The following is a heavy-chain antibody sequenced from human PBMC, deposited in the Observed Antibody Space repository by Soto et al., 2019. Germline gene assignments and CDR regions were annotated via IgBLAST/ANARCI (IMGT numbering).Heavy chain of an antibody. Sequence: EVQLVESGGGLVQPGGSLRLSCAASGFTFSSYSMNWVRQAPGKGLEWVSYISSSSSTIYYADSVKGRFTISRDNAKNSLYLQMNSLRAEDTAVYYCAREVIIAAAGRAGPPLYYYMDVWGKGTTVTVSS. CDR1: GFTFSSYS. J-gene: IGHJ6*03. CDR3: AREVIIAAAGRAGPPLYYYMDV. CDR2: ISSSSSTI. D-gene: IGHD6-13*01. V-gene: IGHV3-48*01.